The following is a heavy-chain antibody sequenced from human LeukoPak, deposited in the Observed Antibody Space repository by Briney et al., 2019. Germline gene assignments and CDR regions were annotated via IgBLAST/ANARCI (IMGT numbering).Heavy chain of an antibody. V-gene: IGHV3-11*01. CDR1: GFSFSDYY. CDR2: ISNAGSTI. Sequence: PGGSLRLSCAASGFSFSDYYISWIRPAPGKGLEWVSYISNAGSTIYYADSMKGRFTISRDNAKNSLYLQMNSLRAEDTAVYYCARVYDFWSGYSTYYGMDVWGQGTTVTVSS. CDR3: ARVYDFWSGYSTYYGMDV. D-gene: IGHD3-3*01. J-gene: IGHJ6*02.